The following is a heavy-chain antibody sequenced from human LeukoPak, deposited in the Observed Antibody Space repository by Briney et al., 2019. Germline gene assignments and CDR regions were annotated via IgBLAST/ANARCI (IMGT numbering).Heavy chain of an antibody. CDR3: ARQYCSGGSCSRDYGMDV. J-gene: IGHJ6*02. V-gene: IGHV5-51*01. CDR2: IYPGDSDT. D-gene: IGHD2-15*01. Sequence: GESLKISCKGSGYSFTSYWIGWVRQMPGKGLEWMGIIYPGDSDTRYSPFFQGQVTISADKSISTAYLQWSSLKASDTAMYYCARQYCSGGSCSRDYGMDVWGQGTTVTVSS. CDR1: GYSFTSYW.